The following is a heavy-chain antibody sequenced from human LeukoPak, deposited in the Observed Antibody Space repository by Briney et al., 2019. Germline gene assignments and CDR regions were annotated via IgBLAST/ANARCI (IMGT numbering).Heavy chain of an antibody. D-gene: IGHD2-21*02. CDR2: IYYSGST. Sequence: SETLSLTCTVSGGSLSSGDYYWSWIRQPPGKGLEWIGYIYYSGSTYYNPSLKSRVTISVDTSKNQFSLKLSSVTAADTAVYYCASTAVDHNWFDPWGQGTLGTVSS. CDR1: GGSLSSGDYY. CDR3: ASTAVDHNWFDP. V-gene: IGHV4-30-4*01. J-gene: IGHJ5*02.